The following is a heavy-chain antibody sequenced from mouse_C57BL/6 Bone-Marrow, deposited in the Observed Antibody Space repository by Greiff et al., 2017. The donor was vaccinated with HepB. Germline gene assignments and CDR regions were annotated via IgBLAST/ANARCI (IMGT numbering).Heavy chain of an antibody. J-gene: IGHJ3*01. D-gene: IGHD2-4*01. Sequence: QVHVKQSGAELARPGASVKLSCKASGYTFTSYGISWVKQRTGQGLEWIGEIYPRSGNTYYNEKFKGKATLTADKSSSTAYMELRSLTSEDSAVYFCVYYDYEAFFAYWGQGTLVTVSA. CDR1: GYTFTSYG. CDR2: IYPRSGNT. V-gene: IGHV1-81*01. CDR3: VYYDYEAFFAY.